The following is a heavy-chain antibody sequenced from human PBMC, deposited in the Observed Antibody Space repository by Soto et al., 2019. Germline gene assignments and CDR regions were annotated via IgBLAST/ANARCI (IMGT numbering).Heavy chain of an antibody. V-gene: IGHV1-69*13. CDR3: ARGSPMVRNAFDI. Sequence: SVKVSCKASGGTFSSYAISWVRQAPGQGLEWMGGIIPIFGTANYAQKFQGRVTITADESTSTAYMELSSLRSEDTAVYYCARGSPMVRNAFDIWGQGTMVTVSS. CDR2: IIPIFGTA. CDR1: GGTFSSYA. D-gene: IGHD5-18*01. J-gene: IGHJ3*02.